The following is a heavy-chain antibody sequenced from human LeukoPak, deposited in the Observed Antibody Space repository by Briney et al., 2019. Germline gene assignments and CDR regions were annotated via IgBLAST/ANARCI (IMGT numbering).Heavy chain of an antibody. Sequence: SGTLSLTCTVSGGSISSYYWSWIRQPPGKGLEWIGYIYYSGSTNYNPSLKSRVTISVDTSKNQFSLKLSSVTAADTAVYYCARVVLRFLEWLPSDAFDIWGQGTMVTVSS. CDR1: GGSISSYY. CDR2: IYYSGST. D-gene: IGHD3-3*01. V-gene: IGHV4-59*08. CDR3: ARVVLRFLEWLPSDAFDI. J-gene: IGHJ3*02.